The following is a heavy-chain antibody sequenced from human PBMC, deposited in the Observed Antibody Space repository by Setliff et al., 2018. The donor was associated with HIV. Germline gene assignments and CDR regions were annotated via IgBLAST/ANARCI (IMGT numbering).Heavy chain of an antibody. D-gene: IGHD4-17*01. CDR2: ISWSGSGI. CDR3: ARGGARGDYGYFDY. Sequence: GSLRLSCAASGFKFDDYGMSWVRQGPGKGLEWVAGISWSGSGIGYGDSVKGRFTVSRDNAKSTLYLQINSLRTEDTAVYYCARGGARGDYGYFDYWGQGTLVTVSS. J-gene: IGHJ4*02. CDR1: GFKFDDYG. V-gene: IGHV3-20*04.